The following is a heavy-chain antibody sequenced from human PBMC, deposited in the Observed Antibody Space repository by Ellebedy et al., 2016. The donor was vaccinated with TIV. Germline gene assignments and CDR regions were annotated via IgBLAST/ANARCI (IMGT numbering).Heavy chain of an antibody. CDR3: ARGYTFYSSSGSYFDY. CDR1: GGSVKSNNYY. V-gene: IGHV4-61*01. D-gene: IGHD3-10*01. CDR2: VHYGGST. Sequence: SETLSLXXTVSGGSVKSNNYYWSWIRQPPGRGLEWIGYVHYGGSTDYNPSLKSRVTISVDTSKNQFSLKVRPVTAADTAVYYCARGYTFYSSSGSYFDYWGQGTLVTVSS. J-gene: IGHJ4*02.